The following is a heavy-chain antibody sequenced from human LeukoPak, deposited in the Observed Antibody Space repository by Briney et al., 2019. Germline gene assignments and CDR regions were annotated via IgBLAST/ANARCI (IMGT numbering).Heavy chain of an antibody. CDR3: ARGVLMVYANWFDP. D-gene: IGHD2-8*01. V-gene: IGHV4-59*01. Sequence: SETLPLTCTVSGGSISSYYWSWIRQPPGKGLEWIGYIYYSGSTNYNPSLKSRVTISVDTSKNQFSLKLSSVTAADTAVYYCARGVLMVYANWFDPWGQGTLVTVSS. J-gene: IGHJ5*02. CDR1: GGSISSYY. CDR2: IYYSGST.